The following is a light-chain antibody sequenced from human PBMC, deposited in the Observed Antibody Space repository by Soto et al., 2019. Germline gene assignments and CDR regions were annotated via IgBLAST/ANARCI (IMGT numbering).Light chain of an antibody. Sequence: EIVMTQSLATLSVSPGERATLSCRASQSVSSYLAWYQQKPGQAPRLLIYDAYNRATGIPPRFSGSGSGTDFTLTISSPEPEDSAVYYCQQRHMWPITFGQGTRLEIK. CDR1: QSVSSY. CDR2: DAY. J-gene: IGKJ5*01. V-gene: IGKV3-11*01. CDR3: QQRHMWPIT.